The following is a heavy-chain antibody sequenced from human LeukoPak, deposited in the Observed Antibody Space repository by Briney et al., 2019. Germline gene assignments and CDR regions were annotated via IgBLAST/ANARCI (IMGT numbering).Heavy chain of an antibody. Sequence: SETLSLTCTVSGGSISSYYWSWIRQPPGKGLEWIGYIYYSGSTNYNPSLKSRVTISVDTSKNQFSLKLSSVTAADTAVYYCARGYGFWSGNVNWFDPWGQGTLVTVSS. D-gene: IGHD3-3*01. J-gene: IGHJ5*02. V-gene: IGHV4-59*01. CDR3: ARGYGFWSGNVNWFDP. CDR2: IYYSGST. CDR1: GGSISSYY.